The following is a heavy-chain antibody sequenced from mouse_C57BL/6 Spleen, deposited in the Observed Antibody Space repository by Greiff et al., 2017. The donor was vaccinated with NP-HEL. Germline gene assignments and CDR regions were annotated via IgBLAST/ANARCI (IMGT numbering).Heavy chain of an antibody. J-gene: IGHJ4*01. V-gene: IGHV5-17*01. Sequence: EVKLVESGGGLVKPGGSLKLSCAASGFTFSDYGMHWVRQAPKKGLEWVAYISSGSSTIYYADTVKGRFTISRDNAKNTLFLQMTSLRSEDTAMYYCARGAPLLMDYRGQGASVTVSS. CDR1: GFTFSDYG. D-gene: IGHD2-1*01. CDR2: ISSGSSTI. CDR3: ARGAPLLMDY.